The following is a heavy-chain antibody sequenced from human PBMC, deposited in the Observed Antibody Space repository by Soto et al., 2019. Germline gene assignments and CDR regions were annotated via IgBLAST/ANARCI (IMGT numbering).Heavy chain of an antibody. CDR2: IYYSGST. Sequence: SETLSLTCTVSGGSISSGGYYWSWIRQHPGKGLEWIGYIYYSGSTYHNPSLKSRVTISVDTSKNQFSLKLSSVTAADTAVYCCARDIVRNYSYYYGMDVWGQGTTVTVSS. CDR1: GGSISSGGYY. V-gene: IGHV4-31*03. J-gene: IGHJ6*02. D-gene: IGHD1-7*01. CDR3: ARDIVRNYSYYYGMDV.